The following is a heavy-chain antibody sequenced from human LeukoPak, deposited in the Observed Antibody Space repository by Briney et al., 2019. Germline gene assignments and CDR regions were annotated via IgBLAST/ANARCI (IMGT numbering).Heavy chain of an antibody. CDR3: ASTTNYYDSSGLYSTFDY. J-gene: IGHJ4*02. D-gene: IGHD3-22*01. CDR2: ISSSGSTI. CDR1: GFTFSDYY. V-gene: IGHV3-11*01. Sequence: GGSLRLSCAASGFTFSDYYMSWIRQAPGKGLEWVSYISSSGSTIYYADSVKGRFTISRDNAKNSLYLQMNSLRAEDTAVYYCASTTNYYDSSGLYSTFDYWGQGTLVTVSS.